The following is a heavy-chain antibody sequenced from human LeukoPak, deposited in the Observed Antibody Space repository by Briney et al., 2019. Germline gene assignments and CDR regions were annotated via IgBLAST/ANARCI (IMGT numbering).Heavy chain of an antibody. Sequence: VGSLRLSCAASGFTVSSNYMSWVRQAPGKGLEWVSVIYSGGSTYYADSVKGRFTISRDNSKSTLYIQMNSLSAEDTAVYYCARGTAVAGTDYWGQGTLVTVSS. D-gene: IGHD6-19*01. CDR3: ARGTAVAGTDY. CDR1: GFTVSSNY. CDR2: IYSGGST. V-gene: IGHV3-53*01. J-gene: IGHJ4*02.